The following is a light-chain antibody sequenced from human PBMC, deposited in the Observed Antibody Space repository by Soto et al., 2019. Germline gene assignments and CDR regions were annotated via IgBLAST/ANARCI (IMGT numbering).Light chain of an antibody. CDR2: GAS. Sequence: EMVLTQSPGTLSLSPGERATLPCRAIQSFSRSYLAWYQQKRGKAPRLXIYGASSRATGIPERFSGGGSGTDFSLTISRLDPEDFEVYYCQQYSRKPSTFGQGTRLEIK. J-gene: IGKJ5*01. CDR1: QSFSRSY. V-gene: IGKV3-20*01. CDR3: QQYSRKPST.